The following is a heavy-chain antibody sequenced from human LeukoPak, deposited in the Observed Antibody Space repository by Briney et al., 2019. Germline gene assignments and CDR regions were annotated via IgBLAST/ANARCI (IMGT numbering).Heavy chain of an antibody. CDR3: ARGINVGATSK. D-gene: IGHD1-26*01. Sequence: PSETLSLTCTVSGGSISDYYWSWVRQPPGEGLEWIACIHYSGSTKYNPSLKSRATISVDTSKNQFSPILTSVTAADTAVYFCARGINVGATSKWGQGALVTVSS. J-gene: IGHJ4*02. CDR1: GGSISDYY. CDR2: IHYSGST. V-gene: IGHV4-59*01.